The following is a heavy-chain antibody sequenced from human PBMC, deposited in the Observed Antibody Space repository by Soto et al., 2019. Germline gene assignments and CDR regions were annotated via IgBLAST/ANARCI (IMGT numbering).Heavy chain of an antibody. Sequence: GGSLRLSCAASGFTVSSNYMSWVRQAQGKGLEWVSVIYSGGSTYYADSVKGRFTISRDNSKNTLYLQMNSLRAEDTAVYYCARDQRYYYDSSGFFDYWGQGTLVTVSS. CDR3: ARDQRYYYDSSGFFDY. J-gene: IGHJ4*02. D-gene: IGHD3-22*01. CDR2: IYSGGST. V-gene: IGHV3-53*01. CDR1: GFTVSSNY.